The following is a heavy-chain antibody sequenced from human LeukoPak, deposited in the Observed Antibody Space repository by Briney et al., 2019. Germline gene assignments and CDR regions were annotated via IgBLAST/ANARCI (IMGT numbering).Heavy chain of an antibody. Sequence: SETLSLTCTVSGGTISSYDWSWIRQPPGKGLEWVGYIYYSGSTNYNPSLKSRGTISVDTPKNQLSLKLSSVTAADTAVYYCARARGWHPSFDYWGQGTLVTVSS. J-gene: IGHJ4*02. CDR3: ARARGWHPSFDY. V-gene: IGHV4-59*01. CDR2: IYYSGST. CDR1: GGTISSYD. D-gene: IGHD3-22*01.